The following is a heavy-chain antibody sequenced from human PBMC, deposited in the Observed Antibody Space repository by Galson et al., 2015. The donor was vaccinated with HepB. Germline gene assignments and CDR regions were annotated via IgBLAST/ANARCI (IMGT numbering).Heavy chain of an antibody. V-gene: IGHV3-23*01. CDR3: ARATWRDEEWPIFDS. Sequence: SLRLSCAASGFSLRNYAMAWVRQAPGKGLEWVSIISNGGDSSSSSVYSVRGRFIVSKENSRNTAYLQMSSLRVDDTAIYYCARATWRDEEWPIFDSWGQGTLVTVSS. J-gene: IGHJ4*02. CDR2: ISNGGDSS. CDR1: GFSLRNYA. D-gene: IGHD1-1*01.